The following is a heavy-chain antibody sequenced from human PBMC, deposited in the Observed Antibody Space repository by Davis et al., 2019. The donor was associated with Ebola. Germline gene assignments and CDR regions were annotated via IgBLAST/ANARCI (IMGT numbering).Heavy chain of an antibody. V-gene: IGHV3-30-3*01. D-gene: IGHD5-24*01. CDR2: ISYDGSNK. CDR1: GFTFSSYA. Sequence: PGGSLRLSCAASGFTFSSYAMSWVRQAPGKGLEWVAVISYDGSNKYYADSVKGRFTISRDNSKNTLYLQMNSLRAEDTAVYYCALSRDGYNHLHYWGQGTLVTVSS. CDR3: ALSRDGYNHLHY. J-gene: IGHJ4*02.